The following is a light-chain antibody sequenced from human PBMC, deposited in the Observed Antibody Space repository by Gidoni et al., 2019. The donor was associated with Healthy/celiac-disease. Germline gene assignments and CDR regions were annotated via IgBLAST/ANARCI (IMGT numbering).Light chain of an antibody. J-gene: IGLJ2*01. CDR3: SSYTSSSSLLV. CDR1: SSDVGGYNY. V-gene: IGLV2-14*01. Sequence: QSALTQPASVSGSPGQSITISCTGTSSDVGGYNYVSWYQQHPGKAPKLMIYAVPNRPSGVPDRFSGSKSGNTASLTISGLQAEDEADYYCSSYTSSSSLLVFGGGTKLTVL. CDR2: AVP.